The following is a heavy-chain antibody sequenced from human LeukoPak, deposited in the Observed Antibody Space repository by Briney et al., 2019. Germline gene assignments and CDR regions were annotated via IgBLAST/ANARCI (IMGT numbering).Heavy chain of an antibody. CDR3: VRGCKRITGVRGVRGGYYFDY. V-gene: IGHV1-46*01. Sequence: ASVKVSCKASGYTFTSYYLHWVRQAPGQGLEWMGIINPSGGSTSYAQKFQGRVTITRDMSTNKVYVEQSSLRAADEAVYSCVRGCKRITGVRGVRGGYYFDYWGQGTLVTVSS. CDR1: GYTFTSYY. CDR2: INPSGGST. J-gene: IGHJ4*02. D-gene: IGHD3-10*01.